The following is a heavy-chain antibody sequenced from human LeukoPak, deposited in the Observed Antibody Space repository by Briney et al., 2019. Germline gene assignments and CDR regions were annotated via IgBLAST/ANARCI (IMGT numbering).Heavy chain of an antibody. D-gene: IGHD2-15*01. J-gene: IGHJ4*02. CDR1: GFTFSSYE. CDR2: ISSSGSTI. Sequence: GGSLRLSCAASGFTFSSYEMNWVRQAPGKGLEWVSYISSSGSTIYYADSVKGRFTISRDNAKDSLYLQMNSLRAEDTAVYYCARAAADMVAYFDYWGQETLVTVSS. V-gene: IGHV3-48*03. CDR3: ARAAADMVAYFDY.